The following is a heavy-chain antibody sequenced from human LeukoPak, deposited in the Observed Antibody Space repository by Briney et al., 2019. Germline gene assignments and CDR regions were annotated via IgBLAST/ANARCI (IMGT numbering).Heavy chain of an antibody. V-gene: IGHV4-31*03. CDR2: VYYSGST. Sequence: PSETLSLTCTVSGGSISSGGYYWSWIRQHPGKGLEWIGYVYYSGSTYYNPSLKSRVTISVDTSKNQFSLKLSSVTAADTAVYYCARGPVVVVAADPLFDYWGQGTLVTVSS. CDR3: ARGPVVVVAADPLFDY. D-gene: IGHD2-15*01. J-gene: IGHJ4*02. CDR1: GGSISSGGYY.